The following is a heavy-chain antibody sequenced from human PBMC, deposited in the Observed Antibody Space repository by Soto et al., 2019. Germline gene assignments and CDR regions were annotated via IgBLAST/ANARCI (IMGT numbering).Heavy chain of an antibody. J-gene: IGHJ4*02. Sequence: VWIRQPPGNGLEWIGSIYHSGSTYYSPSLKSRVTISVDTSKNQFSLKLSSVTAADTAVYYCARDIKGSSYSFYYFDYWGQGTLVTVSS. CDR3: ARDIKGSSYSFYYFDY. D-gene: IGHD1-26*01. V-gene: IGHV4-38-2*02. CDR2: IYHSGST.